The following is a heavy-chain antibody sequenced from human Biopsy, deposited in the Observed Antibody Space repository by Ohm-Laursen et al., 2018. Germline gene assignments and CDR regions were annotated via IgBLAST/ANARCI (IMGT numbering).Heavy chain of an antibody. D-gene: IGHD2/OR15-2a*01. CDR2: ISPSGTNV. CDR3: ASAVNRRFDY. V-gene: IGHV3-11*01. Sequence: SLRLSCTASEFSFSDYHMTWIRQTPGKGLEWVSYISPSGTNVNSADFVRGRFSISRDNAKKSLYLQMNSLRAEDTAVYYCASAVNRRFDYWGPGTLVIVSS. CDR1: EFSFSDYH. J-gene: IGHJ4*02.